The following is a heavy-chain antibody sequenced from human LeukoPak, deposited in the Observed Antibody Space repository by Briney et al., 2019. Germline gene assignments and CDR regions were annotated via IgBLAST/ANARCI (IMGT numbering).Heavy chain of an antibody. CDR1: GFTFSSYG. CDR2: IRSDGINK. D-gene: IGHD1-26*01. V-gene: IGHV3-30*02. J-gene: IGHJ4*02. CDR3: AKARWEGGY. Sequence: GGSLRLSCAASGFTFSSYGMHWVRQAPGKGLQWVAFIRSDGINKYYADSVKGRFTISRDNSKNTLYLQMNSLRAEDTAVYYCAKARWEGGYWGQGTLVTVSS.